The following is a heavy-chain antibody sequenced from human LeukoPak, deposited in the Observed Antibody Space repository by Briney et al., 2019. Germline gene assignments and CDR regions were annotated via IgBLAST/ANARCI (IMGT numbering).Heavy chain of an antibody. CDR3: ARAPVRGVIIDYFDY. CDR2: TIPTFGTA. D-gene: IGHD3-10*01. J-gene: IGHJ4*02. Sequence: SVKVSCKASGGTFSSYAISWVRQAPGQGLEWMGGTIPTFGTANYAQKFQGRVTITTDESTSTAYMELSSLRSEDTAVYYCARAPVRGVIIDYFDYWAREPWSPSPQ. CDR1: GGTFSSYA. V-gene: IGHV1-69*05.